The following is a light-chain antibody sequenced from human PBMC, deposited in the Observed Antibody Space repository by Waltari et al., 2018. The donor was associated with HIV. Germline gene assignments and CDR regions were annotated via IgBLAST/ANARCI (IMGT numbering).Light chain of an antibody. Sequence: SALTQPASVSASPAQSITIPCAGTSSAVGSYSLVSWYQQHPDKAPKLIIYEVTKRPSGISNRFSGSKSGNTASLTISGLQAEDEADYYCCSYAGSSTWVFGGGTKLTVL. J-gene: IGLJ3*02. V-gene: IGLV2-23*02. CDR1: SSAVGSYSL. CDR3: CSYAGSSTWV. CDR2: EVT.